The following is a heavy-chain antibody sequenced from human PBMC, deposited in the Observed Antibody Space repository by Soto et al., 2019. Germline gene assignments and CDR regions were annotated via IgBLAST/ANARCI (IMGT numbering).Heavy chain of an antibody. V-gene: IGHV1-69*01. CDR3: ARAVMVPAAMEYYYYGMDV. CDR1: GGTFSSYA. Sequence: QVQLVQSGAEVKKPGSSVKVSCKASGGTFSSYAISWVRQAPGQGLEWMGGIIPIFGTANYAQKFQGRVTITADESTSTAYMELSSLRSDDTAVYYCARAVMVPAAMEYYYYGMDVWGQGTTVTVSS. J-gene: IGHJ6*02. D-gene: IGHD2-2*01. CDR2: IIPIFGTA.